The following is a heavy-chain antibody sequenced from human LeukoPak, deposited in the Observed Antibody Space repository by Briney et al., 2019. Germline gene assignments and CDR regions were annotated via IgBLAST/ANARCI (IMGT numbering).Heavy chain of an antibody. CDR3: ARLGPRVALINFYYYYMDV. CDR1: GGSISSSSYY. Sequence: SETLSLTCTVSGGSISSSSYYWGWIRQPPGKGLEWIGNIYYSGRTYYNPSLKSRVAISVDTSKNQFSLRLSSVTAADTAVYYCARLGPRVALINFYYYYMDVWGKGTTVTVSS. CDR2: IYYSGRT. V-gene: IGHV4-39*01. J-gene: IGHJ6*03. D-gene: IGHD2-15*01.